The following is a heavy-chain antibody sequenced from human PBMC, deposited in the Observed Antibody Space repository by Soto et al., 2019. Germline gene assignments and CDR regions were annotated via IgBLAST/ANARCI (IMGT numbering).Heavy chain of an antibody. Sequence: ASVKVSCKASGGTFSSYAISWVRQAPGQGLEWMGGIIPIFGTANYAQKFQGRVTITADESTSTAYMELSSLRSEDTAVYCCARDPRLLGPSPSYYYGMDVWGQGTTVTVSS. CDR1: GGTFSSYA. J-gene: IGHJ6*02. D-gene: IGHD3-16*01. CDR2: IIPIFGTA. V-gene: IGHV1-69*13. CDR3: ARDPRLLGPSPSYYYGMDV.